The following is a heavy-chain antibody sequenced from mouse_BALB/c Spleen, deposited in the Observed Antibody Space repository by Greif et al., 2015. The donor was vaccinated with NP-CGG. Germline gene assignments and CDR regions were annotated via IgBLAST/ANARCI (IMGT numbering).Heavy chain of an antibody. CDR2: ISDGGSYT. J-gene: IGHJ4*01. Sequence: EVMLVESGGGLVKPGGSLKLSCAASGFTFSDYYMYWVRQTPEKRLEWVATISDGGSYTYYPDSVKGRFTISRDNAKNNLYLQMSSLKSEDTAMYYCASMITTRSYAMDYWGQGTSVTVSS. CDR1: GFTFSDYY. V-gene: IGHV5-4*02. D-gene: IGHD2-4*01. CDR3: ASMITTRSYAMDY.